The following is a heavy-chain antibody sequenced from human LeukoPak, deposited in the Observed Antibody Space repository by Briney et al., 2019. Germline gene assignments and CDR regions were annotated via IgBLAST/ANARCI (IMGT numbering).Heavy chain of an antibody. CDR3: ARDRGGSYRYDAFDI. CDR1: GGSISSYY. V-gene: IGHV4-59*01. CDR2: IYYSGST. D-gene: IGHD1-26*01. J-gene: IGHJ3*02. Sequence: SETLSLTCTVSGGSISSYYWSWIRQPPGKGLEWIGYIYYSGSTNYNPSLKSRVTISVDTSKNQFSLKLSSVTAADTAVHYCARDRGGSYRYDAFDIWGQGTMVTVSS.